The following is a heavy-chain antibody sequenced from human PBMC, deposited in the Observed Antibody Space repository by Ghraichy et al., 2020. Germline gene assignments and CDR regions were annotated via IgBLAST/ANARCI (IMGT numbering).Heavy chain of an antibody. J-gene: IGHJ4*02. CDR3: ARVSPTRGGYGVLHFDF. CDR1: GFTFHDYA. D-gene: IGHD5-12*01. V-gene: IGHV3-9*01. CDR2: ISWDSANI. Sequence: GGSLRLSCAASGFTFHDYAIHWVRQAPGKGLEWVSGISWDSANIAYADSVKGRFTISRDSAKNSLHLQMDNLRAEDTALYYCARVSPTRGGYGVLHFDFWGQGTLITVSS.